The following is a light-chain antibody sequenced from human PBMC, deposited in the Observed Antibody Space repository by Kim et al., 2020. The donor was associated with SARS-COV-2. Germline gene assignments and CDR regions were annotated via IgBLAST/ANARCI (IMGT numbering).Light chain of an antibody. V-gene: IGKV1-33*01. CDR3: QHYDDLPLT. J-gene: IGKJ4*01. CDR1: QDVTNY. Sequence: DIQMTQSPSSLSASVGDTVTITCQASQDVTNYLNWFQQKPGKAPQLLIYDASTLETGVPSRFSGSGSGTEFTFTISSLQPEDVATYYCQHYDDLPLTFGGWTKVDIK. CDR2: DAS.